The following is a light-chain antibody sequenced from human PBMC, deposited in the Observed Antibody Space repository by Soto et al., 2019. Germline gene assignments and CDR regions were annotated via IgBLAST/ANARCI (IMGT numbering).Light chain of an antibody. CDR2: EVS. Sequence: QSALTQPPSASGSPEQSVTISCTGTSSDVGGYNYVSWYQQHPGKAPKLMISEVSKRPTGVPDRFSGSKSGNTAALTVSGLQAEDEADYYCSSFAGNNNLVFGGGTKLTV. J-gene: IGLJ2*01. CDR3: SSFAGNNNLV. CDR1: SSDVGGYNY. V-gene: IGLV2-8*01.